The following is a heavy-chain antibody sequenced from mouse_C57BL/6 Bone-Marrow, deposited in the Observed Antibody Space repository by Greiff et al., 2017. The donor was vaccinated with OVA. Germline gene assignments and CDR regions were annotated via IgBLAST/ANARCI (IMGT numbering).Heavy chain of an antibody. Sequence: VQLQQPGAELVMPGASVKLSCKASGYTFTSYWMHWMKQRPGQGLEWIGEIDPSDSYTNYNQKFKGKSTLTVDKSSSTAYMQLSSLTSEDSAVYYCARSGYYYGSSYGGFAYWGQGTLVTVSA. D-gene: IGHD1-1*01. CDR2: IDPSDSYT. CDR3: ARSGYYYGSSYGGFAY. J-gene: IGHJ3*01. CDR1: GYTFTSYW. V-gene: IGHV1-69*01.